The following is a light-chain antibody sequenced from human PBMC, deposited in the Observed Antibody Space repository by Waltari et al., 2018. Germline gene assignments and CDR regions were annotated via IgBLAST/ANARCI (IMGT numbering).Light chain of an antibody. V-gene: IGLV4-69*01. CDR1: SGHTTFA. CDR2: VNGDGSH. Sequence: QLVVTQSPSASASLGASVKFTCTLSSGHTTFAIAWHHQQPQKGPRYLMTVNGDGSHRKGDGIPDRFSGSSSGADRYLTVSSLQSEDEADYYCQTWGSDIVVFGGGTKLTVL. CDR3: QTWGSDIVV. J-gene: IGLJ2*01.